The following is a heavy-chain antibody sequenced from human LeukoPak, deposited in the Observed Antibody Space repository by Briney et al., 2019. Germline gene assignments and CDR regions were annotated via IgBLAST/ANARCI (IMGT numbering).Heavy chain of an antibody. CDR1: GGSISSYY. CDR2: IYYSGST. Sequence: PSETLSLTCTVSGGSISSYYWSWIRQPPGKGLEWIGYIYYSGSTNYKPSLRSRVTISVDTSKNQFSLKMSSVTAADTAVYYCARETSQKGAHYMDVWGKGTTVTISS. CDR3: ARETSQKGAHYMDV. V-gene: IGHV4-59*01. D-gene: IGHD3-16*01. J-gene: IGHJ6*03.